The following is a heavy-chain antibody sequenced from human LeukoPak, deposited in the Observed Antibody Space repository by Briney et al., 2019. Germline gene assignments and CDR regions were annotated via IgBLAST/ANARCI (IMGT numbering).Heavy chain of an antibody. CDR3: ARVGWTIRYAFDI. D-gene: IGHD5-24*01. Sequence: SQTLSLTCTVSGVSISSGDYYWSWIRQPPGKGLEWIGYIYYSGSTYYNPSLKSRVTISVDTSKNQFSLKLSSVTAADTAVYYCARVGWTIRYAFDIWGQGTMVTVSS. CDR2: IYYSGST. CDR1: GVSISSGDYY. V-gene: IGHV4-30-4*01. J-gene: IGHJ3*02.